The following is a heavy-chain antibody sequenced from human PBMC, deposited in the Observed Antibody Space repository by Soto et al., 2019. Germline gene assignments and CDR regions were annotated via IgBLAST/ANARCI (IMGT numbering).Heavy chain of an antibody. CDR3: ARGGPEMATIGSFDY. CDR2: INPSDGST. CDR1: GYTFINYF. D-gene: IGHD5-12*01. V-gene: IGHV1-46*01. J-gene: IGHJ4*02. Sequence: QVHLVQSGAEVKKPGASVKVSCQASGYTFINYFIYWVRQAPGQGLEWMGRINPSDGSTFYAQNFQARLTMTRDTSTRTVNMELSSLRSDDTAVYYCARGGPEMATIGSFDYWGQGTRVTVSS.